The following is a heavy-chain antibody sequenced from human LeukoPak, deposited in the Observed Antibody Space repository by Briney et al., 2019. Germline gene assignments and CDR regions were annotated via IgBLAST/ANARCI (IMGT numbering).Heavy chain of an antibody. CDR2: IYYSGST. V-gene: IGHV4-59*01. CDR1: GGSISSYY. Sequence: PSETLSLTCTVSGGSISSYYWSWIRQAPGKGLEWIGYIYYSGSTNYNPSLKSRVTISVDTSKNQFSLKLSSVTAADTAVYYCARHGYSYGPGFDYWGQGTLVTVSS. D-gene: IGHD5-18*01. J-gene: IGHJ4*02. CDR3: ARHGYSYGPGFDY.